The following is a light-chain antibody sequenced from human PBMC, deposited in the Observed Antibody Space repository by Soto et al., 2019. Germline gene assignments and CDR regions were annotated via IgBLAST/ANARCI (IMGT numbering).Light chain of an antibody. Sequence: IQMTHSPSSLSSSVGDSFTITCRTSQTVSTYLDWYQQKPGKAPKLLIYDASSLESGVPSRFSGSGSGTDFTLTISSLQSEDFAVYYCQQYDNWPWTFGQGTKVDIK. CDR3: QQYDNWPWT. CDR1: QTVSTY. V-gene: IGKV1D-13*01. J-gene: IGKJ1*01. CDR2: DAS.